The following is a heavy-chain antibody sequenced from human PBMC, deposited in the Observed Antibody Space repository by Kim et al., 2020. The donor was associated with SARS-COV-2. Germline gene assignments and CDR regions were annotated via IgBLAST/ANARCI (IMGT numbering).Heavy chain of an antibody. Sequence: YNPSLKSRVTISVDTSKNQFSLKLSSVTAADTAVYYCAREEIDYGGNHDYWGQGTLVTVSS. V-gene: IGHV4-34*01. J-gene: IGHJ4*02. D-gene: IGHD4-17*01. CDR3: AREEIDYGGNHDY.